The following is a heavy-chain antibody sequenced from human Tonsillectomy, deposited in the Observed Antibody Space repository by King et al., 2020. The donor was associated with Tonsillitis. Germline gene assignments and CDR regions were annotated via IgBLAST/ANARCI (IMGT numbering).Heavy chain of an antibody. CDR3: ARERRIPKYVGNDYMHACDV. V-gene: IGHV4-34*01. CDR2: INPSGRT. D-gene: IGHD1-1*01. CDR1: GGSFSGNY. J-gene: IGHJ3*01. Sequence: VQLQQWGAGLLKPSETLSLTCAVYGGSFSGNYWTWIRQSPGKGLEWIGEINPSGRTNDNPSLKSRVTISVDTSKNQFSLNLTSVTAADTAIYYCARERRIPKYVGNDYMHACDVWGQGTMVTVSS.